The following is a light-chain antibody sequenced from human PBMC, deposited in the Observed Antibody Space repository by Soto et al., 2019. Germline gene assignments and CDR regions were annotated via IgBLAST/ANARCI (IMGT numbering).Light chain of an antibody. CDR1: HSSSGW. V-gene: IGKV1-5*01. CDR2: AAS. Sequence: DIHMTQAPSTLSASVGDPVTITCSASHSSSGWLTWYQQQPGKARKLLMYAASSSQSGVPTLCSSRGSATEFTLTISSLQPDVLASYYRQQYNSYWVTFGGGTKVDIK. J-gene: IGKJ4*01. CDR3: QQYNSYWVT.